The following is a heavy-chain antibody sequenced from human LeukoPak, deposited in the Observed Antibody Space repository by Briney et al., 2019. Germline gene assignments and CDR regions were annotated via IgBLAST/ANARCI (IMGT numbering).Heavy chain of an antibody. V-gene: IGHV3-21*01. CDR1: GFTFSSYS. D-gene: IGHD6-6*01. J-gene: IGHJ4*02. CDR3: ATARGSSSRSGPDYFDY. Sequence: GGSLRLSCAASGFTFSSYSMNWVRQAPGKGLEWVSSISSTSTYIYYADSVKGRFTISRDNAKSSLFLQMNSLRAEDTAVYYCATARGSSSRSGPDYFDYWGQGTLVTVSS. CDR2: ISSTSTYI.